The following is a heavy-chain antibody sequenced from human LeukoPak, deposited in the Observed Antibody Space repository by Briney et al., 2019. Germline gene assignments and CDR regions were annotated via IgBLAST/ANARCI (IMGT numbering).Heavy chain of an antibody. CDR2: INQDGSEK. V-gene: IGHV3-7*01. J-gene: IGHJ3*02. Sequence: AGGSLRLSCAASGFSLSSYWMSWVRQAPGKGLEWVANINQDGSEKYYVGSVKGRFTISRDNAKNSLYLQINSLRGEDTAVYYCAGGFGTIETTNAFDIWGQGTMVTVSS. CDR3: AGGFGTIETTNAFDI. CDR1: GFSLSSYW. D-gene: IGHD1-7*01.